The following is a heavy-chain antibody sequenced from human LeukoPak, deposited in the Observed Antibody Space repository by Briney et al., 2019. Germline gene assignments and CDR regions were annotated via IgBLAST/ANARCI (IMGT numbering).Heavy chain of an antibody. J-gene: IGHJ3*02. CDR3: TTGEAFDI. CDR2: IKSKTDSGTT. Sequence: GGSLRLSCAASGFTFSNAWMSWVRQAPGKGLEWVGRIKSKTDSGTTDYAAPVKGRFTISRDDSKNTLYLQMNSPKTEDTAVYYCTTGEAFDIWGQGTMVTVSS. V-gene: IGHV3-15*01. CDR1: GFTFSNAW. D-gene: IGHD3-10*01.